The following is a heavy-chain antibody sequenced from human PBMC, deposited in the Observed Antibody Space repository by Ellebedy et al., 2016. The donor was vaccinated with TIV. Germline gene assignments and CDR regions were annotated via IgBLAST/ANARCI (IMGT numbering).Heavy chain of an antibody. CDR2: ISGGGGST. CDR3: ANPLFSFSYGMDV. D-gene: IGHD2/OR15-2a*01. Sequence: GESLKISCAASGFSSGFSFSSYAMSWVRQAPGKGLEWVSTISGGGGSTHYADSVKGRFTISRDNSKNTLYLQMTSVRAEDTAAYYCANPLFSFSYGMDVWGQGTTVTVSS. V-gene: IGHV3-23*01. J-gene: IGHJ6*02. CDR1: GFSSGFSFSSYA.